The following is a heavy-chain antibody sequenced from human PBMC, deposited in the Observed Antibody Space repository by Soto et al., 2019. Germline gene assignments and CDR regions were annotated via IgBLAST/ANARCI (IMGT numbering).Heavy chain of an antibody. V-gene: IGHV3-33*01. CDR3: AREFFSHTGQATDIVLDV. J-gene: IGHJ6*02. CDR1: GFTFSSYG. D-gene: IGHD3-3*01. Sequence: GSLILSCAASGFTFSSYGMHWGRQAPGKGLEWVAVIWYDGSNKYYADSVKGRFTISRDNSKNTLYLQMNSLRAEDTAVYYCAREFFSHTGQATDIVLDVWGHGPTVSGS. CDR2: IWYDGSNK.